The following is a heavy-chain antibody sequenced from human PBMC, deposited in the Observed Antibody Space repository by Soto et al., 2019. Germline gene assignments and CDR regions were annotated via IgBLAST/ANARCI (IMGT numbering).Heavy chain of an antibody. Sequence: GGSLRLSCAASGFTFNMYAMSWVRQAPGKGLEWVSGIGGSGANTYYADFVKGRFTISRDNSKNTLYLQMDSLRAEDTAIYYCARTITGYFWAGAYWGQGTLVTVSP. CDR1: GFTFNMYA. D-gene: IGHD1-1*01. CDR3: ARTITGYFWAGAY. V-gene: IGHV3-23*01. J-gene: IGHJ4*02. CDR2: IGGSGANT.